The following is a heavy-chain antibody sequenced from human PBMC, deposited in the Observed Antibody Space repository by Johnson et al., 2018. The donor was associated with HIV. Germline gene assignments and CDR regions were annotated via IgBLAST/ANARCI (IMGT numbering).Heavy chain of an antibody. V-gene: IGHV3-11*01. CDR1: GFTFSDYY. Sequence: QVQLVESGGGLVKPGGSLRLSCAGSGFTFSDYYMSWIRQAPGKGLEWVSYISSSGSTIYYADSVKGRVTNSRADAKNTLYLQMKSLKTEETAVYYCTTDLSGGSNHRANDAFDIWGQGTMVTVSS. J-gene: IGHJ3*02. CDR2: ISSSGSTI. CDR3: TTDLSGGSNHRANDAFDI. D-gene: IGHD2-15*01.